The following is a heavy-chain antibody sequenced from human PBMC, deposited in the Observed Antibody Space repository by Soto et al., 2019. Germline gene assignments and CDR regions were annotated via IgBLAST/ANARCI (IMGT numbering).Heavy chain of an antibody. J-gene: IGHJ4*02. CDR1: GSSISSGGYS. CDR2: IYHSGST. CDR3: ASQYGDYAKAYFDY. Sequence: SETLSLTCAVSGSSISSGGYSWSWIRQPPGKGLEWIGYIYHSGSTYYNPSLKSRVTISVDRSKNQFSLKLSSVTAADTAVYYCASQYGDYAKAYFDYWGQGTLVTVSS. V-gene: IGHV4-30-2*01. D-gene: IGHD4-17*01.